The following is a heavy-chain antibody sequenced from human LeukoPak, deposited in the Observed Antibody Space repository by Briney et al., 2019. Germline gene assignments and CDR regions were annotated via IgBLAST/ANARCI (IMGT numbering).Heavy chain of an antibody. D-gene: IGHD1-26*01. Sequence: ASVKVSCKASGYTFTGKNMHWVRQAPGQGLEWMGWINPNSGDTRYVQKFQGRVTMTRDTSINTAYIEMSRLRSDDTAVYYCARAWDSGSYLSNYYFDYWGQGTLVTVSS. V-gene: IGHV1-2*02. J-gene: IGHJ4*02. CDR1: GYTFTGKN. CDR2: INPNSGDT. CDR3: ARAWDSGSYLSNYYFDY.